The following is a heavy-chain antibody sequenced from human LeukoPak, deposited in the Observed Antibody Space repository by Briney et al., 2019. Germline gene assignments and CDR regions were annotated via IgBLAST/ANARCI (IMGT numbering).Heavy chain of an antibody. V-gene: IGHV3-72*01. CDR3: TRWRSGTSD. J-gene: IGHJ4*02. CDR2: TRNKANNYAT. Sequence: GGFLRLSCAASGYTFSDHYIDWVRQAPGKGLEWVGHTRNKANNYATEYAASVKGRFTISRDDSRNSVYLQMNSLKTEDTAVYYCTRWRSGTSDWGQGTLVTVTS. CDR1: GYTFSDHY. D-gene: IGHD4-23*01.